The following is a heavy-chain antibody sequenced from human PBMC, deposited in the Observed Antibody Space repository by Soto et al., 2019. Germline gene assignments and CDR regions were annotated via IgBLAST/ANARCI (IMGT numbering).Heavy chain of an antibody. Sequence: QVQLQESGPGLVKPSETLSLTCSVSGGSISSFHWSWIRQPPGKGLEWIGYIYYSGSTNYNPSLKIRVTISVDTSKNQFSLELSSGTASDTAVYYCARLSDTSGYFWYFDLWGRGTLVTVSS. CDR2: IYYSGST. D-gene: IGHD3-22*01. CDR1: GGSISSFH. V-gene: IGHV4-59*12. CDR3: ARLSDTSGYFWYFDL. J-gene: IGHJ2*01.